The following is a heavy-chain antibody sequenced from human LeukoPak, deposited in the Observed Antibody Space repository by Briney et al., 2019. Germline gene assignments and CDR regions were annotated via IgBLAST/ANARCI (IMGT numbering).Heavy chain of an antibody. CDR3: VRLDPHSSSWFHGAFEI. CDR1: GFTFSSYA. J-gene: IGHJ3*02. V-gene: IGHV3-23*01. Sequence: GGSLRLSCAASGFTFSSYAMSWVRQAPGKGLEWVSAISGSGGSTYYADSVKGRFTISRDNSKSTLYLQLTSLRGEDTAFYYCVRLDPHSSSWFHGAFEIWGQGTMVTVSS. CDR2: ISGSGGST. D-gene: IGHD6-13*01.